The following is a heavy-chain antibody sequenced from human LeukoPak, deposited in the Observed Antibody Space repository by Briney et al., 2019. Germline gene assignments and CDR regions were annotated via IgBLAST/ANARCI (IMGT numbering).Heavy chain of an antibody. V-gene: IGHV3-23*01. CDR1: GFTFRNYA. Sequence: GGSLRLSCAASGFTFRNYAMSWVRQAPGKGLEWVSVISGSGGSTHYSDSVKGRFTISRDNSKNTLYLQMNSLRAEDTAVYYCAKLPGGYYYYYYMDVWGKGTTVTVSS. J-gene: IGHJ6*03. D-gene: IGHD3-16*01. CDR2: ISGSGGST. CDR3: AKLPGGYYYYYYMDV.